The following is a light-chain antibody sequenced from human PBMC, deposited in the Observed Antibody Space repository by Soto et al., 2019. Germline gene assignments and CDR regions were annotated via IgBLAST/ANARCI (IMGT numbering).Light chain of an antibody. Sequence: EIVLTQSPGTLSLSPGERATLSGRASQSVSSSYLAWYQQKPGQAPRLLIYGASRRPTGFPDRFSGSGSGTDFTLTISRLEPEDFAVYYCQQYGSSLFSFGPGTKVDIK. V-gene: IGKV3-20*01. CDR1: QSVSSSY. J-gene: IGKJ3*01. CDR2: GAS. CDR3: QQYGSSLFS.